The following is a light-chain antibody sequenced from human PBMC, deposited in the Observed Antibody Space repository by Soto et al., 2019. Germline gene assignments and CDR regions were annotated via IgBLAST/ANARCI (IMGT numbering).Light chain of an antibody. CDR1: SSDVGTYNS. CDR3: SSYTSSSSYV. V-gene: IGLV2-14*01. J-gene: IGLJ1*01. CDR2: DVS. Sequence: QSVLAQPASVSGSPGQSITISCTGTSSDVGTYNSVSWYQQYPGKAPKLMIHDVSNRPSGVSNRFSGSKSGNTASLTISGLQAEDEADYCCSSYTSSSSYVFGSGTKATVL.